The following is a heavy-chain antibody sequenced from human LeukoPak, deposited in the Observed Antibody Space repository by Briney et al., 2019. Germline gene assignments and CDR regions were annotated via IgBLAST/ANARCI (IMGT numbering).Heavy chain of an antibody. V-gene: IGHV3-48*03. CDR2: ISSSGSTM. Sequence: PGGSLRLSCAASGFTFSSYEMNWVRQAPGKGLEWVSYISSSGSTMYYADSVKGRFTISRDNSKNTLYLQMNSLRAEDTAVYYCARDFYIVVVPALFRGAFDIWGQGTMVTVSS. D-gene: IGHD2-2*01. CDR3: ARDFYIVVVPALFRGAFDI. J-gene: IGHJ3*02. CDR1: GFTFSSYE.